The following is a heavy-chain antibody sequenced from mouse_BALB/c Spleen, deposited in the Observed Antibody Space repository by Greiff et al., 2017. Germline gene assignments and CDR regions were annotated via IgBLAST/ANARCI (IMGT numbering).Heavy chain of an antibody. CDR1: GYSITSDYA. D-gene: IGHD1-2*01. V-gene: IGHV3-2*02. J-gene: IGHJ2*01. CDR3: ARRTTADYFDY. CDR2: ISYSGST. Sequence: EVQLQESGPGLVKPSQSLSLTCTVTGYSITSDYAWYWIRQFPGNKLEWMGYISYSGSTSYNPSLKSRISITRDTSKNQFFLQLNSVTTEDTATYYCARRTTADYFDYWGQGTTLTVSS.